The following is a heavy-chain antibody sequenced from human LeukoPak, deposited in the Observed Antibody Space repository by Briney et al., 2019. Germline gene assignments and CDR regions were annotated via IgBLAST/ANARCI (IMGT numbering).Heavy chain of an antibody. D-gene: IGHD4-11*01. V-gene: IGHV3-23*01. J-gene: IGHJ4*02. CDR2: VTASGVTR. CDR1: GFTFSRYA. CDR3: ATLTDYGNYVIPDY. Sequence: GGSLRLSCAASGFTFSRYAMSWLRQAPGKRLEWVSSVTASGVTRHYADSVKGRFTISRDNPENTLYLQMNSLRAEDTAVYYCATLTDYGNYVIPDYWGQGTLVTVSS.